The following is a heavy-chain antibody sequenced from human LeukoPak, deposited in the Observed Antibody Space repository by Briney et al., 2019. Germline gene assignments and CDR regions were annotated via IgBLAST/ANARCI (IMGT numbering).Heavy chain of an antibody. Sequence: PSETLSLTCTVYGGSFIGYFRSWSRQPPGKGLEWIGEINHSGSTNYNPSLKSRVTISVDTSQNQFSLKLSSVTAADTAVYYCAGDYGGRRFASWGKGTLFTVSS. V-gene: IGHV4-34*01. CDR1: GGSFIGYF. CDR3: AGDYGGRRFAS. CDR2: INHSGST. J-gene: IGHJ4*02. D-gene: IGHD4-23*01.